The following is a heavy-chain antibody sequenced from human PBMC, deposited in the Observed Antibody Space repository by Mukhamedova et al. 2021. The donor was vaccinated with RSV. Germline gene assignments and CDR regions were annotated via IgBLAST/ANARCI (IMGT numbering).Heavy chain of an antibody. V-gene: IGHV3-49*02. D-gene: IGHD5-12*01. CDR2: IRSTPYGGTT. J-gene: IGHJ4*02. Sequence: EWVGFIRSTPYGGTTEYAASVKGRFTISREDSKSIAYLQMNSLKSEDTAIYYCTKASYSGYGLDWGQGTQVTVSS. CDR3: TKASYSGYGLD.